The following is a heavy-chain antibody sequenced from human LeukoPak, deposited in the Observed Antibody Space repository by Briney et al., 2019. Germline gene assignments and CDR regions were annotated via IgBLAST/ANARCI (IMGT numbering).Heavy chain of an antibody. J-gene: IGHJ3*02. Sequence: QPGGSLRLSCAASGFTFSSYEMNWVRQAPGKGLVWVSYISSSGSTIYYADSVKGRFTISRDNAKNSLYLQMNSLRAEDTAVYYCARERVYYDSSGYYTGASPAFDIWGQGTMVTVSS. V-gene: IGHV3-48*03. CDR3: ARERVYYDSSGYYTGASPAFDI. D-gene: IGHD3-22*01. CDR1: GFTFSSYE. CDR2: ISSSGSTI.